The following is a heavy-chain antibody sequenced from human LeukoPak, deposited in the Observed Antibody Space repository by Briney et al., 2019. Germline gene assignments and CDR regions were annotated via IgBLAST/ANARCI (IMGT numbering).Heavy chain of an antibody. CDR1: GGSISSGGYY. Sequence: PSETLSLTCTVSGGSISSGGYYWSWIRQHPGKGLEWIGYIYYSGSTYYNPSLKSQVTISVDTSKNQFSLKLSSVTAADTAVYYCARELRYCSSTSCYKPIDYWGQGTLVTVSS. D-gene: IGHD2-2*02. V-gene: IGHV4-31*01. CDR3: ARELRYCSSTSCYKPIDY. CDR2: IYYSGST. J-gene: IGHJ4*02.